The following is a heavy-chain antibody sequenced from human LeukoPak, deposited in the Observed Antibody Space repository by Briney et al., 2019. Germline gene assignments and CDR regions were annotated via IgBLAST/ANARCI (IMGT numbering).Heavy chain of an antibody. J-gene: IGHJ4*02. Sequence: PSETLSLTCTVSGYSISSGYYWAWIRQSPGRGLEWIGSIYHSGSTYYNPSLRSRVTISVDTAKNQFSLKLSSVTAADTAVYYCARDPKITVVTPFDLWGQGTLVTASS. CDR2: IYHSGST. D-gene: IGHD4-23*01. CDR1: GYSISSGYY. V-gene: IGHV4-38-2*02. CDR3: ARDPKITVVTPFDL.